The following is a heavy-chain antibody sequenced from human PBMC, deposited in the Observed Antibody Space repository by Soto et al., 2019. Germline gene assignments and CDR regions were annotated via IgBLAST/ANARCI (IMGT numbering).Heavy chain of an antibody. Sequence: PSESLSRTCTVSGYSIGSGYYWGWIRRPPGKGLEWIASIHPSGSTYYNPSLRSRVTILVDTTKNQFSLRLTSVTAADTAIYYCARDLGQTAMAIWGQETLVTV. V-gene: IGHV4-38-2*02. J-gene: IGHJ4*02. D-gene: IGHD5-18*01. CDR3: ARDLGQTAMAI. CDR1: GYSIGSGYY. CDR2: IHPSGST.